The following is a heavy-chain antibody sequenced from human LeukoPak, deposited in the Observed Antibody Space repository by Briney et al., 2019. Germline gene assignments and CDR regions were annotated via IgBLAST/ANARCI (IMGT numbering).Heavy chain of an antibody. CDR1: GFTFSSYA. CDR2: ITGSGGST. D-gene: IGHD6-6*01. V-gene: IGHV3-23*01. Sequence: GGSLRLSCAASGFTFSSYAMSWVRQAPGKGLEWVSAITGSGGSTYYADSVKGRFTISRDNSKNTLYLQMNSLRAEDTAVYYCPKGMSSSSVFDHWGQGTLVTVSS. CDR3: PKGMSSSSVFDH. J-gene: IGHJ4*02.